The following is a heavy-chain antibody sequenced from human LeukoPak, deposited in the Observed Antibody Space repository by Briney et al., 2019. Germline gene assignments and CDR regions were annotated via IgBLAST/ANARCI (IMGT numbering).Heavy chain of an antibody. CDR1: GYSISSGYY. CDR3: AREMGTTVTYVLFDY. J-gene: IGHJ4*02. V-gene: IGHV4-38-2*02. D-gene: IGHD4-17*01. Sequence: PSEPLTLTCTVSGYSISSGYYRGWIRPPPGKGLEWIGSIYRSGSTYYNPSLKSRVTISVDTSKNQFSLKLSSVTAADTAVYYCAREMGTTVTYVLFDYWGQGTLVTVSS. CDR2: IYRSGST.